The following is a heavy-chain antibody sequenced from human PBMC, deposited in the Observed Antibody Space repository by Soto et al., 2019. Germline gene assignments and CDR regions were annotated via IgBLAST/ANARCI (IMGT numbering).Heavy chain of an antibody. Sequence: EVQLVESGGGLVQPGGSLRLSCAASGFSFSDYYINWVRQAPGTGLEWVGRTINKASSYTTDYAAFVNGRFTISRDDSKNLISLQMNSLNSEDTAVYSCAREGSSSGPDYEYWGQGTLVSVSS. CDR2: TINKASSYTT. J-gene: IGHJ4*02. CDR3: AREGSSSGPDYEY. V-gene: IGHV3-72*01. CDR1: GFSFSDYY. D-gene: IGHD3-22*01.